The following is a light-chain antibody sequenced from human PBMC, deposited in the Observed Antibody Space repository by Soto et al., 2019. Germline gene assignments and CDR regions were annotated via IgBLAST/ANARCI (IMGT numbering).Light chain of an antibody. CDR3: QSYDMSLNNHV. V-gene: IGLV1-40*01. Sequence: QTVVTQPPSVSGAPGQRVTISCTGSSSNIGAGYDVHWYQQLPGTAPKLLIYGNSNRPSGVPDRFSGSKSGTSASLAITGLQAEDEADYYCQSYDMSLNNHVFGTGTKLTVL. CDR1: SSNIGAGYD. CDR2: GNS. J-gene: IGLJ1*01.